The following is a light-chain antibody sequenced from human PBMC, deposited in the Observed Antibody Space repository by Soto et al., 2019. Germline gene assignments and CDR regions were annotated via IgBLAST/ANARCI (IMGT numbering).Light chain of an antibody. CDR2: RAS. Sequence: EIVMTQSPPTLSVSPGERATLSCRASQSITTNVAWFQQKPGQAPSLLIFRASVRASGVPARFSGSGSGTEFTLTISSLQSEDFAVYFCHQYENWPKTFGQGIKVEI. V-gene: IGKV3-15*01. J-gene: IGKJ1*01. CDR3: HQYENWPKT. CDR1: QSITTN.